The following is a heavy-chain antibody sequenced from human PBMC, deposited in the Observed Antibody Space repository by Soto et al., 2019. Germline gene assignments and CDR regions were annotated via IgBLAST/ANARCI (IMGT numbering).Heavy chain of an antibody. CDR2: IEEDGGDK. CDR1: GFSFSISR. D-gene: IGHD2-2*01. CDR3: AKLPAAPGVPDRYFDL. J-gene: IGHJ2*01. V-gene: IGHV3-7*01. Sequence: EVQLVESGGDSVQPGGSLRLSCAASGFSFSISRMSWVRQAPGKGLEWVANIEEDGGDKFYVDSVRGRFTVSRDNAKNSLYLQMNSLTDEDTAVYYCAKLPAAPGVPDRYFDLWGRGTLVTVSS.